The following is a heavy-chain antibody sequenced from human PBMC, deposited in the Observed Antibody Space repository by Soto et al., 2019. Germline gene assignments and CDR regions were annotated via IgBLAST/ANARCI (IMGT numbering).Heavy chain of an antibody. D-gene: IGHD4-4*01. Sequence: SETLSLTCTVSGGSISSGDYYWSWIRQPPGKGLEWIGYIYYSGSTYYNPSLKSRVTISVDTSKNQFSLKLSSVTAADTAVYYCARGEHDYSNHDWFDPWGQGTLVTVSS. CDR3: ARGEHDYSNHDWFDP. V-gene: IGHV4-30-4*01. CDR2: IYYSGST. CDR1: GGSISSGDYY. J-gene: IGHJ5*02.